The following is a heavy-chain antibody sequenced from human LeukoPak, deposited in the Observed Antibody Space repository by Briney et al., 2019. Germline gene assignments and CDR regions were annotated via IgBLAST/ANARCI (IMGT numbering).Heavy chain of an antibody. CDR2: IKSNSDGGTT. V-gene: IGHV3-15*01. Sequence: PGASLRLSCTVSGIFFTDAWMSWVRQSPGKGLEWVGRIKSNSDGGTTDYGAPVKGRFIISRDDARNTLYLEMNSLQSEDTGMYYCTRDISAVAHDYWGQGTLVAVSS. CDR1: GIFFTDAW. CDR3: TRDISAVAHDY. J-gene: IGHJ4*02. D-gene: IGHD6-13*01.